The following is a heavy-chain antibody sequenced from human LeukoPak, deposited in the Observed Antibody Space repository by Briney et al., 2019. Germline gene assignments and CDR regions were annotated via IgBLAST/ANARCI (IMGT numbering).Heavy chain of an antibody. D-gene: IGHD3-10*01. V-gene: IGHV1-8*01. CDR1: GYSFSTFD. CDR2: MNPNSGNT. Sequence: ASVNVSCKTSGYSFSTFDINWVRQATGQGREWMGWMNPNSGNTNYEQKFQGRLTMTRDTSISTAYMELSSLRSEDTAVYYCARGGILVQGVTILYGMDVWGQGTTVTVSS. J-gene: IGHJ6*02. CDR3: ARGGILVQGVTILYGMDV.